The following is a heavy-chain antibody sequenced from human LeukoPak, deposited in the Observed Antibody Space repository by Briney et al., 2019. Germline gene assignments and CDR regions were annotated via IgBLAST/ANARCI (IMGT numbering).Heavy chain of an antibody. D-gene: IGHD6-25*01. CDR2: INHSGST. CDR1: GGSFSGYY. V-gene: IGHV4-34*01. CDR3: ARLAAFDAFDI. J-gene: IGHJ3*02. Sequence: SETLSLTCAVCGGSFSGYYWSWIRQPPGKGLEWIGEINHSGSTNYNPSLKSRVTISVDTSKNQFSLKLSSVTAADTAVYYCARLAAFDAFDIWGQGTMITVSS.